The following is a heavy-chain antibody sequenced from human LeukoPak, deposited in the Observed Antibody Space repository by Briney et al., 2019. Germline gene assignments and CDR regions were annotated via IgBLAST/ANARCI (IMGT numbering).Heavy chain of an antibody. Sequence: GGSLRLSCAASGFSFSSNGMTWVRQAPGKGLEWVSTISGRGDDTYYADSVKGRFTISRDNSKNTLYLQMDSLRAEDTAVYYCAKAGPPRWGILVGENLGQGTLVAVSS. CDR1: GFSFSSNG. J-gene: IGHJ1*01. D-gene: IGHD3-10*01. CDR2: ISGRGDDT. CDR3: AKAGPPRWGILVGEN. V-gene: IGHV3-23*01.